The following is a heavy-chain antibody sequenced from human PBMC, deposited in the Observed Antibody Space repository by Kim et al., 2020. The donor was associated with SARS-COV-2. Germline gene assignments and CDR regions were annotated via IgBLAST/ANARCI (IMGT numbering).Heavy chain of an antibody. CDR3: AKDFEAAAGTEVPYGWFDP. CDR1: GFTFSSYA. J-gene: IGHJ5*02. D-gene: IGHD6-13*01. Sequence: GGSLRLSCAASGFTFSSYAMSWVRQAPGKGLEWVSAISGSGGSTYYADSVKGRFTISRDNSKNTLYLQMNSLRAEDTAVYYCAKDFEAAAGTEVPYGWFDPWGQGTLVTVSS. V-gene: IGHV3-23*01. CDR2: ISGSGGST.